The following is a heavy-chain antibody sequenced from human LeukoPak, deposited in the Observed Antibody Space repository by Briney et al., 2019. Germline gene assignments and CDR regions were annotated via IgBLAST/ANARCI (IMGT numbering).Heavy chain of an antibody. V-gene: IGHV3-33*01. CDR1: GFTFSSYG. J-gene: IGHJ4*02. CDR3: ARDPRDVYNYDFDY. D-gene: IGHD3-16*01. CDR2: IWYDGSNK. Sequence: QSGRSLRLSCAASGFTFSSYGMHWVRQAPGKGLEWVAVIWYDGSNKYYADSVKGRFTISRDNSKNTLYLQMNSLRAEDTAVYYCARDPRDVYNYDFDYWGQGTLVTVSS.